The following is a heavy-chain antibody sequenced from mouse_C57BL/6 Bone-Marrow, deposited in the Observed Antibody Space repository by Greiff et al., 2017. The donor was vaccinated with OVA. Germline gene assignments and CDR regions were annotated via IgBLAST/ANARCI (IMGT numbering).Heavy chain of an antibody. J-gene: IGHJ2*01. V-gene: IGHV5-17*01. Sequence: EVQLVESGGGLVKPGGSLKLSCAASGFTFSAYGMHWVRQAPAKGLEWVAYISSGSSTIYYADTVKGRFTISRDNAKNTLFLQMTSLRSEDTAMYYCARRYYGSFDYWGQGTTLTVSS. CDR3: ARRYYGSFDY. D-gene: IGHD1-1*01. CDR2: ISSGSSTI. CDR1: GFTFSAYG.